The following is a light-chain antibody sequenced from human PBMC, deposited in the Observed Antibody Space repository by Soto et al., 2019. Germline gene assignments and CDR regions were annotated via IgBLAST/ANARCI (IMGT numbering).Light chain of an antibody. CDR2: KAS. J-gene: IGKJ2*01. CDR3: QHYNSYVYT. Sequence: DIQMTQSPSTLSASVGDTINITCRASQSVSKWLAWYQHKPEKAPKLIIFKASTLQSGVPSRFSASGFGTEFTLTISSLQPEDFATYYCQHYNSYVYTFGRGTKLEI. V-gene: IGKV1-5*03. CDR1: QSVSKW.